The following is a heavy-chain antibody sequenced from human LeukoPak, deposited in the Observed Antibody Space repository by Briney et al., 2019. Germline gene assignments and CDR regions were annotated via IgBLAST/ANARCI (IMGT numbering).Heavy chain of an antibody. D-gene: IGHD3-10*01. CDR2: IYNGGST. V-gene: IGHV3-66*02. Sequence: GGSLRLSCAASGFTVSSNYMSWVRQAPGKGLEWVSVIYNGGSTYYADSVKGRFTISRDNFKNTLYLQMNSLTPEDTAVYYCAKDLMRDRWFGESWGQGTLVTVSS. CDR3: AKDLMRDRWFGES. CDR1: GFTVSSNY. J-gene: IGHJ5*02.